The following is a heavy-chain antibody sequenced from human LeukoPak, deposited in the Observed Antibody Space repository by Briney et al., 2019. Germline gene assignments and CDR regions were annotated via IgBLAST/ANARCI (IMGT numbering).Heavy chain of an antibody. CDR2: ISGRGGST. CDR3: AKGRDYYDSSGFDL. V-gene: IGHV3-23*01. Sequence: GGSLRLSCAASGFTFSSYAMSWVRQAPGKGLEWVSAISGRGGSTYYADSVKGRFTISRDNSKNTLYLQMNSLRAEDTAVYYCAKGRDYYDSSGFDLWGQGTLVTVSS. CDR1: GFTFSSYA. J-gene: IGHJ4*02. D-gene: IGHD3-22*01.